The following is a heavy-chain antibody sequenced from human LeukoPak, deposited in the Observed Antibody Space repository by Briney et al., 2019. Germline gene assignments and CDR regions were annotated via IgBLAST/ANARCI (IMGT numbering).Heavy chain of an antibody. CDR3: ARDSPLSFDI. CDR2: ISSSSSFI. V-gene: IGHV3-21*01. Sequence: GGSLRLSCAASGFTFSRYWMSWVRQAPGKGLEWVSSISSSSSFIYYADSVKGRFTISRDNAKNSVYLQMNSLRAEDTAVYYCARDSPLSFDIWGQGTMVTVSS. J-gene: IGHJ3*02. CDR1: GFTFSRYW.